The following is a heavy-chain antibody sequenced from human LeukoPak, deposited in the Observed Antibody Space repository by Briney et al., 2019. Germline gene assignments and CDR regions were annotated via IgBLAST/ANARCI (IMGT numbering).Heavy chain of an antibody. CDR3: ARHLTGAQRGGRATPPVDY. J-gene: IGHJ4*02. D-gene: IGHD1-14*01. CDR2: IYYSGST. Sequence: SETLSLTCTVSGGSISSSSYYWGWIRQPPGKGLEWIGSIYYSGSTYYNPSLKSRVTISVDTSKKQFSLKLSFVTAADTAVYYCARHLTGAQRGGRATPPVDYWGQGTLVTVSS. V-gene: IGHV4-39*01. CDR1: GGSISSSSYY.